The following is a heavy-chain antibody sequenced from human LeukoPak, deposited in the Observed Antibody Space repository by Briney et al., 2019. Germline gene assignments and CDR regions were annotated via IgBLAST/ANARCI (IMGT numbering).Heavy chain of an antibody. CDR1: GYTFTGYY. V-gene: IGHV1-46*01. J-gene: IGHJ6*02. CDR2: INPSGGST. D-gene: IGHD6-19*01. Sequence: ASVKVSCKASGYTFTGYYMHWVRQAPGQGLEWMGIINPSGGSTSYAQKFQGRVTMTRDTSTSTVYMELSSLRSEDTAVYYCAREPGIAVAGTDYYYYGMDVWGQGATVTVSS. CDR3: AREPGIAVAGTDYYYYGMDV.